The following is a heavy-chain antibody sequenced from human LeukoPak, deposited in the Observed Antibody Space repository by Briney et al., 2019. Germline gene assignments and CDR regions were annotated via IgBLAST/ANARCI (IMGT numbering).Heavy chain of an antibody. CDR3: ARGPRNYYDSSGYYDSYYYGMDV. CDR2: INPNSGGT. Sequence: ASVKVSCKASGYTFTGYYMHWVRQAPGQGLEWMGWINPNSGGTNYAQKFQGWVTMTRDTSISTAYMELSSLRSEDTAVYYCARGPRNYYDSSGYYDSYYYGMDVWGQGTTVTVSS. V-gene: IGHV1-2*04. CDR1: GYTFTGYY. D-gene: IGHD3-22*01. J-gene: IGHJ6*02.